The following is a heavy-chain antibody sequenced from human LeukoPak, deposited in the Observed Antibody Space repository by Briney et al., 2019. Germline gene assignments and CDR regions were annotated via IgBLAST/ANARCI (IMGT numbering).Heavy chain of an antibody. D-gene: IGHD5-24*01. CDR3: ARERSSYRDGYNPKDYYFDY. Sequence: ASVKVSCKASGYTFISYGISWVRQAPGQGLEWMGWISAYNGNTNYAQKFQGRVTMTTDTSTSTAYMELRSLRSDDTAVYYCARERSSYRDGYNPKDYYFDYWGQGTLVTVSS. CDR1: GYTFISYG. J-gene: IGHJ4*02. CDR2: ISAYNGNT. V-gene: IGHV1-18*01.